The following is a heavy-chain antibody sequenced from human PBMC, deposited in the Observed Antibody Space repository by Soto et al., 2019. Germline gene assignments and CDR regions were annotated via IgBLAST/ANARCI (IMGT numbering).Heavy chain of an antibody. Sequence: GGSLRLSCAASGFTFSNAWMSWVRQAPGKGLEWVGRIKSKTDGGTTDYAAPVKGRFTISRDDSKNTLYLQMNSLKTEDTAVYYCTTISSLLEDQGDYYYYMDVRGNGTTVTVS. D-gene: IGHD6-6*01. J-gene: IGHJ6*03. CDR1: GFTFSNAW. CDR2: IKSKTDGGTT. V-gene: IGHV3-15*01. CDR3: TTISSLLEDQGDYYYYMDV.